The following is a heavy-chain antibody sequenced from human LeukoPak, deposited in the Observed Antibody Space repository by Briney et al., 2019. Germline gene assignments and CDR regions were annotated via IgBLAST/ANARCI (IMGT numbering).Heavy chain of an antibody. CDR1: GFSFGDHY. D-gene: IGHD4-23*01. CDR2: ITSSGNYM. Sequence: GGSVRLSCVACGFSFGDHYMSWIRQAPGKGLEWVSYITSSGNYMNYADSVRGRFTISRDNAKNTLFLQMNTLSAADTDVSYCAREARATPDFWGQGTLVTVSS. V-gene: IGHV3-11*01. CDR3: AREARATPDF. J-gene: IGHJ4*02.